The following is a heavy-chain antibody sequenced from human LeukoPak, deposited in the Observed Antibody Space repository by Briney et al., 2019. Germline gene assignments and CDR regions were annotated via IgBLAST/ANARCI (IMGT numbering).Heavy chain of an antibody. CDR3: ARVSGWPETSGKPGYYYYYYMDV. D-gene: IGHD6-19*01. Sequence: RASVKVSCKASGGTFSSYAISGVRQAPGQGLDWMGGIIPFFGTANYAQKFQGRVTITTDESTSTAYMELSSLRSEDTAVYYCARVSGWPETSGKPGYYYYYYMDVWGKGTTVTVSS. J-gene: IGHJ6*03. V-gene: IGHV1-69*05. CDR2: IIPFFGTA. CDR1: GGTFSSYA.